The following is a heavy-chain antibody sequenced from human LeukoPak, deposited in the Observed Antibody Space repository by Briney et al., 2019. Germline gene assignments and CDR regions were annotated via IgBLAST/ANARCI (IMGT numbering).Heavy chain of an antibody. CDR3: AKTASDVFSSWPLDY. CDR1: GGSISSGGYY. Sequence: SQTLSLTCTVSGGSISSGGYYWSWIRQHPGKGLEWIGYIYYSGSTYYNPSLKSRVTISVDTSKNQFSLKLSSVTAADTAVYYCAKTASDVFSSWPLDYWGQGTLVTVSS. V-gene: IGHV4-31*03. CDR2: IYYSGST. J-gene: IGHJ4*02. D-gene: IGHD6-13*01.